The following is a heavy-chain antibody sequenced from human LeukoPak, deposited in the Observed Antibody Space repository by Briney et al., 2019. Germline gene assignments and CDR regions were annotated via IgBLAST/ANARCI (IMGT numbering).Heavy chain of an antibody. CDR1: GGTFSSYA. CDR3: ARGKWGRPYYYYMDV. Sequence: SVKVSCKASGGTFSSYAISWVRQASGQGLEWMGGIIPIFGTANYAQKFQGRVTITTDESTSTAYMELSSLRSEDTAVYYCARGKWGRPYYYYMDVWGKGTTVTVSS. J-gene: IGHJ6*03. D-gene: IGHD7-27*01. V-gene: IGHV1-69*05. CDR2: IIPIFGTA.